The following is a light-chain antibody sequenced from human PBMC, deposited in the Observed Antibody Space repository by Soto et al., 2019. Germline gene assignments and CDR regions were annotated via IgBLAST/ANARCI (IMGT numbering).Light chain of an antibody. CDR2: AAS. CDR1: QSISSY. CDR3: LQSYSTSWT. J-gene: IGKJ1*01. Sequence: DIQMTQSPSSLSASVGERVTINCRASQSISSYLNWYQQKPGKAPKLLIYAASSLQSGVPSRFSGSGSGTDFTLTISSLQLEDFATYYCLQSYSTSWTFGQGTKVEIK. V-gene: IGKV1-39*01.